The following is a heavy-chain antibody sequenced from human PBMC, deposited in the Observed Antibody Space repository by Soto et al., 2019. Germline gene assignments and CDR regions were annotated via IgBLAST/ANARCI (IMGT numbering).Heavy chain of an antibody. V-gene: IGHV4-4*02. Sequence: QMQLQESGPGLVKPSGTLSLTCAVSGGSISSSDWWSWVRQPPGKGLEGIGETHHGGSTNYNPSLKSRVTLSVGKAKNPVSLRLTSVTAADTARYYCAGHDMSGQWVLQEWGPGTLVTVSS. D-gene: IGHD3-22*01. J-gene: IGHJ1*01. CDR3: AGHDMSGQWVLQE. CDR2: THHGGST. CDR1: GGSISSSDW.